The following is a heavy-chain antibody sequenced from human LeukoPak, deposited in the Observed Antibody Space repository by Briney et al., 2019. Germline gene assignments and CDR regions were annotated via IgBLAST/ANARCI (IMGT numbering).Heavy chain of an antibody. V-gene: IGHV3-74*01. Sequence: PGGSLRLSCAASGFTFSSYWMHWVRQASGKGLVWVSRINSDGSSTSYADSVKGRFTISRDNSKNTLYLQMNSLRAEDTAVYYCAKGRGWEASYYYYYMDVWGKGTTVTISS. J-gene: IGHJ6*03. D-gene: IGHD1-26*01. CDR1: GFTFSSYW. CDR3: AKGRGWEASYYYYYMDV. CDR2: INSDGSST.